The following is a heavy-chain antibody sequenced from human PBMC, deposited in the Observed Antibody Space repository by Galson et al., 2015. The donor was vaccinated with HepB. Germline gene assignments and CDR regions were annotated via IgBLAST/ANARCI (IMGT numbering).Heavy chain of an antibody. D-gene: IGHD3-22*01. CDR2: INAGNGNT. CDR1: GYTFTSYA. CDR3: ARDSPAWAYYDSSGYFVY. V-gene: IGHV1-3*01. Sequence: SVKVSCKASGYTFTSYAMHWVRQAPGQRLEWMGWINAGNGNTKYSQKFQGRVTITRDTSASTAYMELSSLRSEDTAVYYCARDSPAWAYYDSSGYFVYWGQGTLVTVSS. J-gene: IGHJ4*02.